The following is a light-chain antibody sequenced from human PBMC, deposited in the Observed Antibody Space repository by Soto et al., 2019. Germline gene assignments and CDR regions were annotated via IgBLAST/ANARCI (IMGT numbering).Light chain of an antibody. CDR2: AVS. V-gene: IGLV2-8*01. CDR1: SSDVGGYNY. J-gene: IGLJ2*01. Sequence: QSALTQPPSASGSPGQSVTISCTGTSSDVGGYNYVSWYQQHPGKAPKLIIYAVSERPSGVPDRFSGSKSGNTASLTVSGLHAEDEADYYYSCYAGSNNLFGGGTKLTVL. CDR3: SCYAGSNNL.